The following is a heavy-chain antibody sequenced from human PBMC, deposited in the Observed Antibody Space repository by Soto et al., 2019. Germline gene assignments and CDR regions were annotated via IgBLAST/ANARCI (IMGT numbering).Heavy chain of an antibody. J-gene: IGHJ4*02. CDR1: GFTFSSYT. CDR2: ITSSSNYI. Sequence: SGGSLRLSCAASGFTFSSYTMNWVRQAPGKGLEWVSSITSSSNYIYYADSVKGRFTISRDNAKNSLYLQMSSLGAEDTAVYYCAPDPGPTHYWGQGTLVTVSS. V-gene: IGHV3-21*01. CDR3: APDPGPTHY.